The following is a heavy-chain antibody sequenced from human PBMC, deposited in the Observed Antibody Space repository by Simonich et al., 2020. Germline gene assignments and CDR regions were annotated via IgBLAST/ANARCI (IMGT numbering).Heavy chain of an antibody. D-gene: IGHD1-26*01. V-gene: IGHV1-8*03. CDR2: ITPNSGNT. CDR3: ARTYSGSYYYFDY. Sequence: QVQLVQSGAEVKKPGASVKVSCKASGYTFTSYDINWVRQATGQGLEWMGWITPNSGNTGYAQKFQGRVTITRNTSISTAYMELSSLRSEDTAVYYCARTYSGSYYYFDYWGQGTLVTVSS. J-gene: IGHJ4*02. CDR1: GYTFTSYD.